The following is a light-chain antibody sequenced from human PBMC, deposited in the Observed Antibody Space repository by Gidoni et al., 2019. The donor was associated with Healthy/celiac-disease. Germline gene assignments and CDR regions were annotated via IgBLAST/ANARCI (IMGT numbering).Light chain of an antibody. CDR1: QSVSSN. CDR2: GAS. V-gene: IGKV3-15*01. Sequence: EIVMTQSPATLSLSPGERATLSCRASQSVSSNLAWYQQKPGQAPRLLIYGASTRATGIPARFSGSGSGTEFTLTISSLQSEDFAVYYWQRYNNWPTYGQGTRLEI. CDR3: QRYNNWPT. J-gene: IGKJ5*01.